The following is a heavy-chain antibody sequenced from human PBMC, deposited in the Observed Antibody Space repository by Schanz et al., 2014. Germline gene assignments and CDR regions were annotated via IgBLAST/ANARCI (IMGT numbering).Heavy chain of an antibody. CDR3: ARNIIATARAYDI. CDR2: INVYNGDT. V-gene: IGHV1-18*04. J-gene: IGHJ3*02. D-gene: IGHD6-13*01. Sequence: QVQLVQSGSEVKKPGASVKVSCKASGYTFPSYVISWVRQAPGQGLEWMGWINVYNGDTKFAKTFQDKVTLTTDTTTSTAYMAVMSLRSSDTAVYFCARNIIATARAYDIWGQGTMVTVSS. CDR1: GYTFPSYV.